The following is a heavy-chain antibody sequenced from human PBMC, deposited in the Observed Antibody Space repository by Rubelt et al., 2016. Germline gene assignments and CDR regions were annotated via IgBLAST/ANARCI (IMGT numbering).Heavy chain of an antibody. V-gene: IGHV4-4*02. CDR1: GGSITSSNW. CDR2: IYYSGST. D-gene: IGHD3-10*01. Sequence: QVQLQESGPGLVKPSGTLSLTCAVSGGSITSSNWWSWVRQPPGKGLEWIGSIYYSGSTYYNPSLKSRVTISVDTSKNQFSLRLTSVTAADTAVYYCARLVNLRGVSNLYFDYWGQGTLVTVSS. J-gene: IGHJ4*02. CDR3: ARLVNLRGVSNLYFDY.